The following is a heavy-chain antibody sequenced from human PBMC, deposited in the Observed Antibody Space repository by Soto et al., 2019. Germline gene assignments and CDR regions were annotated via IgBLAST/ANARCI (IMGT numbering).Heavy chain of an antibody. D-gene: IGHD3-22*01. CDR1: GFTFSSYA. CDR2: ISGSGGST. J-gene: IGHJ1*01. Sequence: GGSLRLSCAASGFTFSSYAMSWVRQAPGKGLEWVSAISGSGGSTYYADSVKGRFTISRDNSKNTLYLQMNSLRAEDTAVYYCAKDHLTTLYYYHSSRPAYWGQGTLVTVSS. V-gene: IGHV3-23*01. CDR3: AKDHLTTLYYYHSSRPAY.